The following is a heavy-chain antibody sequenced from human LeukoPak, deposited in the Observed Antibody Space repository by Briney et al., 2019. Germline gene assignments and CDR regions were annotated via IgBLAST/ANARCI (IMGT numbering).Heavy chain of an antibody. V-gene: IGHV3-23*01. J-gene: IGHJ4*02. CDR1: GFTFSSYA. CDR3: AKGDCSGGSCYFEYYFDY. Sequence: GGSLRLSCAASGFTFSSYAMSWVRQAPGKGLEWVSAISGSGGSTYYADSVKGRFTISRDNSKNTLYLQMNSLRAEGTAVYYCAKGDCSGGSCYFEYYFDYWGQGTLVTVSS. D-gene: IGHD2-15*01. CDR2: ISGSGGST.